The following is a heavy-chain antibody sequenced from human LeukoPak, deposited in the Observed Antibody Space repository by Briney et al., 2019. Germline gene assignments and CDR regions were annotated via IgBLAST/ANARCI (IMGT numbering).Heavy chain of an antibody. CDR3: AREDHSNYNY. Sequence: GGSLRLSCAVSGFAFGSEAMSWVRQSPARGLEWVANIKQDGGETFYVDSVKGRFTISRDNAKNSLYLQMNSLRAEDTAVYYCAREDHSNYNYWGQGTLVTVSS. CDR2: IKQDGGET. D-gene: IGHD4-11*01. CDR1: GFAFGSEA. J-gene: IGHJ4*02. V-gene: IGHV3-7*01.